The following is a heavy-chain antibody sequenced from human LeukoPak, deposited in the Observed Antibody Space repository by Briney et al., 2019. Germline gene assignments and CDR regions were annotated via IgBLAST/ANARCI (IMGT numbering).Heavy chain of an antibody. CDR3: ARDRGSSWRSYYFDY. D-gene: IGHD6-13*01. J-gene: IGHJ4*02. CDR1: GYTFTSYG. V-gene: IGHV1-18*01. CDR2: ISAYNGNT. Sequence: GASVKVSCKASGYTFTSYGISWVRQAPGQGLEWMGWISAYNGNTNYAQKLQGRVTMTTDTSTSTAYMELRSLRSDDTAVYYCARDRGSSWRSYYFDYWGQGTLVTASS.